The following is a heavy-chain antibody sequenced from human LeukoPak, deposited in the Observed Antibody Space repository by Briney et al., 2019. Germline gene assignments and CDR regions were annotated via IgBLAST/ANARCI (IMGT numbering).Heavy chain of an antibody. Sequence: ASVKVSCKASGYTLTSYGISWVRQAPGQGLEWMGWIRAYNVNTNYAQKLQGTVTLTTDTSTSTAYMELRSLRSDDTAVYYCARPREYCSSTSCYWPYMDVWGKGTTVTVSS. CDR2: IRAYNVNT. D-gene: IGHD2-2*01. V-gene: IGHV1-18*01. CDR3: ARPREYCSSTSCYWPYMDV. CDR1: GYTLTSYG. J-gene: IGHJ6*03.